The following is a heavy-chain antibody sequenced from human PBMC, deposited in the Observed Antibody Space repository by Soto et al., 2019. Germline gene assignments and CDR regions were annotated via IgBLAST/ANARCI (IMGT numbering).Heavy chain of an antibody. CDR3: ARNVRYYIDY. V-gene: IGHV4-4*02. Sequence: SETLSLTCAVSGGYICSGNWWSWVRQSPGKELEWIGEIYHSGITNYNPSLKSRVTISVDNSENQLSLSLNSVTAADTAVYYCARNVRYYIDYWGQGTLVTVS. J-gene: IGHJ4*02. CDR1: GGYICSGNW. CDR2: IYHSGIT.